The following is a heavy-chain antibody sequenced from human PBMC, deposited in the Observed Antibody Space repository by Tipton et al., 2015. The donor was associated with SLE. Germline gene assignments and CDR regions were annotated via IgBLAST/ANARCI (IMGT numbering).Heavy chain of an antibody. CDR2: VNPEDGKT. CDR3: ATLITGTPW. J-gene: IGHJ4*02. Sequence: QSGAEVKKPGATVKISCKVSGYTFFSDYYMHWVQQAPGKGLEWVGLVNPEDGKTMYAEKFQGRVTITADTSTDTAYMELSSLRSEDTAVYYCATLITGTPWWGQGTLVTVSS. CDR1: GYTFFSDYY. V-gene: IGHV1-69-2*01. D-gene: IGHD1-7*01.